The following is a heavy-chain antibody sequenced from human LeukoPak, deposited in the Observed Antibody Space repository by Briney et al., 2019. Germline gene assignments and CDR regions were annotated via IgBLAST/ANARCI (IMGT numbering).Heavy chain of an antibody. CDR2: ISGSGDST. J-gene: IGHJ5*02. Sequence: SGGSLRLSCAASGFTFSSSTMSWVRQAPGKGLEWVSSISGSGDSTWYADSVKGRFTISRDNSKNTLSLQMNSLRAEDTAVYYSAKLVPSWGQGTLVTVSS. CDR3: AKLVPS. D-gene: IGHD6-13*01. V-gene: IGHV3-23*01. CDR1: GFTFSSST.